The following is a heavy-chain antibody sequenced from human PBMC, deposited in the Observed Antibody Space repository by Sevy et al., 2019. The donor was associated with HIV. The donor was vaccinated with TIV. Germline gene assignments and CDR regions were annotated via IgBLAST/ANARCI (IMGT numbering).Heavy chain of an antibody. J-gene: IGHJ5*02. D-gene: IGHD3-3*01. Sequence: SQTLSLTCTISGDSVSSSSVAWNWIRQSPSRGLEWLGRTYCRSKWYNDYALSVKNRIIISPDTSKNQLSLQLNSVTPEDTAVYYCARAITIFGLTIMLDPWGLGTLVTVSS. CDR2: TYCRSKWYN. CDR3: ARAITIFGLTIMLDP. CDR1: GDSVSSSSVA. V-gene: IGHV6-1*01.